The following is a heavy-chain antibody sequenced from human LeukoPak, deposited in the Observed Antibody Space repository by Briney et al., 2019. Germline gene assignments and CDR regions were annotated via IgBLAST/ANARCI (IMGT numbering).Heavy chain of an antibody. CDR3: ARDHDYGDYVRAFDI. J-gene: IGHJ3*02. V-gene: IGHV4-30-4*01. CDR1: GGSISSGDYY. CDR2: IYYSGST. D-gene: IGHD4-17*01. Sequence: KPSQTLSLTCTVSGGSISSGDYYWSWIRQPPGKGLEWIGYIYYSGSTYYNPSLKSRVTISVDTSKNQFSLKLSSVTAADTAVYYCARDHDYGDYVRAFDIWGLGTMVTVSS.